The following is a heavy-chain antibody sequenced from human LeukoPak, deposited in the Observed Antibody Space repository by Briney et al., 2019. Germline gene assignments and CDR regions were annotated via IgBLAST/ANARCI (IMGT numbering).Heavy chain of an antibody. CDR3: ARGPSNGSGSYNIYGIDY. V-gene: IGHV1-8*01. D-gene: IGHD3-10*01. Sequence: ASVKVSCKASGYTFTSYDINWVRQATGQGLEWMGWMNPNSANTGYAQKFQGRVTMTRDTSISTAYMELSSLTSEDTAVYYCARGPSNGSGSYNIYGIDYWGQGTLVTVSS. J-gene: IGHJ4*02. CDR1: GYTFTSYD. CDR2: MNPNSANT.